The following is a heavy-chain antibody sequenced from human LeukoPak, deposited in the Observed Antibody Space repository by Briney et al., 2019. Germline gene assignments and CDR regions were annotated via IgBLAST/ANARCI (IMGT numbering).Heavy chain of an antibody. J-gene: IGHJ3*02. Sequence: ASVKVSCKASGYTFTSYDINWVRQATGQGLEWMGWMNPNSGNTGYAQKFQGRVTMTRNTSISTAYMELSSLRSEDTAVYYCARVAAAAGGAFDIRGQGTMVTVSS. D-gene: IGHD6-13*01. V-gene: IGHV1-8*01. CDR1: GYTFTSYD. CDR3: ARVAAAAGGAFDI. CDR2: MNPNSGNT.